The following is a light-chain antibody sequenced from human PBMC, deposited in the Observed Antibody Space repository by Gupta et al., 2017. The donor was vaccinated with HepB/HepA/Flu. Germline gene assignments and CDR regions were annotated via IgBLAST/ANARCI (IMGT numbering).Light chain of an antibody. CDR2: GAS. V-gene: IGKV3-20*01. J-gene: IGKJ2*01. CDR1: QHVGSSY. CDR3: QQYGSSMYT. Sequence: DMVLTHSPVTLSLSRGERATLSCRASQHVGSSYLAWYQPKPGQAPRLLIYGASSRATGIPDRFSGSGSGTDFTLTISRLEPEDFAVYYCQQYGSSMYTFGQGTKLEIK.